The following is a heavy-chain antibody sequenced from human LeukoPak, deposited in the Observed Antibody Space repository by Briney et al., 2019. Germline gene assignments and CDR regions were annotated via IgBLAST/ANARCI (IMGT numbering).Heavy chain of an antibody. D-gene: IGHD3-16*01. Sequence: ASVKVSCKASGGTFSSYAISWVRQAPGQGLEWMGGIIPIFGTANYAQKFQGRVTITTDESTSTAYMELSSLRSEDTAVYYCARPRMEGGLDGYWGQGTLVTVSS. J-gene: IGHJ4*02. CDR3: ARPRMEGGLDGY. CDR1: GGTFSSYA. CDR2: IIPIFGTA. V-gene: IGHV1-69*05.